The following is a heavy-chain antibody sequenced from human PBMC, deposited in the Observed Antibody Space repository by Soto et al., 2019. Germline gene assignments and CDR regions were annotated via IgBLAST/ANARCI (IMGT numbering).Heavy chain of an antibody. CDR1: GFTFSSYA. CDR2: ISGGGETT. D-gene: IGHD3-10*01. CDR3: AFTSGSGSYYFDY. V-gene: IGHV3-23*01. J-gene: IGHJ4*02. Sequence: EVQLLESGGGLVQPGGSLRLSCAASGFTFSSYAMWWVRQAPGKGLECVSAISGGGETTYYADSVKGRFTISRDNFKNTLYLQMNSLRAEDTAVYYCAFTSGSGSYYFDYWGQGTLVTVSS.